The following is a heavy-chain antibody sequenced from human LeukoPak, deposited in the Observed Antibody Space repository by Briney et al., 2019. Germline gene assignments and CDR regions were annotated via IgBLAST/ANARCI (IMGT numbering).Heavy chain of an antibody. Sequence: GGSLRLSCAASGFTYSSYAMSWVRQAPGKGLEWVSAISGSGGSTYYADSVKGRFTISRDNSKNTLYLQMNSLRAEDTAVYYCAKDYYDSSGYYYESDYWGQGTLVTVSS. CDR1: GFTYSSYA. J-gene: IGHJ4*02. CDR3: AKDYYDSSGYYYESDY. CDR2: ISGSGGST. D-gene: IGHD3-22*01. V-gene: IGHV3-23*01.